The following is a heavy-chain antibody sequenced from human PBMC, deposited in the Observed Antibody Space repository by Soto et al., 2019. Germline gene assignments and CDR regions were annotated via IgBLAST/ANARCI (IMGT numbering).Heavy chain of an antibody. CDR3: ARGRQVAARRNFDY. CDR2: INHSGST. D-gene: IGHD6-6*01. Sequence: QVQLQQWGAGLLKPSETLSLTCAVYGGSFSGYYWSWIRQPPGKGLEWIGEINHSGSTNYNPSLKSRVTISVDTSKNQFSLKRSSVTAADTAVYYCARGRQVAARRNFDYWGQGTLVTVSS. J-gene: IGHJ4*02. CDR1: GGSFSGYY. V-gene: IGHV4-34*01.